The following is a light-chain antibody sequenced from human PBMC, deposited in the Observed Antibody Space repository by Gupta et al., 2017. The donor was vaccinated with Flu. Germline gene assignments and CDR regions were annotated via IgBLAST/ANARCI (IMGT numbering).Light chain of an antibody. V-gene: IGKV3-20*01. Sequence: EIALTQSPGTLSLSPGERATLSCRASQSVSSSYLAWYQQKPGQAPRLLISGASSRATGIPDRFSGSGSGTDFTLTISRLEPEDVAVYYCQQYGSSPSITFGQGTRLEIK. CDR1: QSVSSSY. CDR3: QQYGSSPSIT. CDR2: GAS. J-gene: IGKJ5*01.